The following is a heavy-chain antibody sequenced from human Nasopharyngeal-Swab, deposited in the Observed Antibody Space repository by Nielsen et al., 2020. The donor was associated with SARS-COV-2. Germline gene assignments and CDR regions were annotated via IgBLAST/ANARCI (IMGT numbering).Heavy chain of an antibody. J-gene: IGHJ4*02. CDR1: GFTFSDYY. D-gene: IGHD5-18*01. CDR3: ARDVNSYGYVSDY. V-gene: IGHV3-11*06. CDR2: ISSSSSYT. Sequence: GESLKISCAASGFTFSDYYMSWIRQALGKGLEWVSYISSSSSYTNYADSVKGRFTISRDNAKNSLYLQMNSLRAEDTAVYYCARDVNSYGYVSDYWGQGTLVTVSS.